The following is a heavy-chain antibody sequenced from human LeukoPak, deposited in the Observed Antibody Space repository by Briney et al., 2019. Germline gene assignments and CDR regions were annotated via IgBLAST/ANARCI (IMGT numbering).Heavy chain of an antibody. CDR1: GGSISSYY. J-gene: IGHJ4*02. D-gene: IGHD3-22*01. CDR3: AGSGLRYFDY. CDR2: IYYSGTT. V-gene: IGHV4-59*12. Sequence: HSETLSLTCTVSGGSISSYYWSWIRQPPGKGLEWIGYIYYSGTTYYNPSLKSRVTISVDRSKNQFSLKLSSVTAADTAVYYCAGSGLRYFDYWGQGTLVTVSS.